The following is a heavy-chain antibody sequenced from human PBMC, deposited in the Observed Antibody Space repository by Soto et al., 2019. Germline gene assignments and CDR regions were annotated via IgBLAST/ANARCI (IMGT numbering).Heavy chain of an antibody. CDR3: ARHQTTRGYSGYDWAYYYYGMDV. CDR2: ISSSGSTI. CDR1: GFTFSDYY. V-gene: IGHV3-11*01. J-gene: IGHJ6*02. Sequence: QVQLVESGGGLVKPGGSLRLSCAASGFTFSDYYMSWIRQAPRKGLEWVSYISSSGSTIYYADSVKGRFTISRDNAKNSLYLQMNSLRAEDTAVYYCARHQTTRGYSGYDWAYYYYGMDVWGQGTTVTVSS. D-gene: IGHD5-12*01.